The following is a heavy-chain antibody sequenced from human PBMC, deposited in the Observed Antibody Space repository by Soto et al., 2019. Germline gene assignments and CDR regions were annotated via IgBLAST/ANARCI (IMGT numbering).Heavy chain of an antibody. CDR3: AKGPPYWFGELPPEYNWFDP. V-gene: IGHV3-23*01. Sequence: PGGSLRLSCTASGITFSSYAMTWVRQAPGRGLEWVSGISGSGVYTYSADSVKGRFTLSRDSSKNTLYLQMNSLRAEDTAVYYCAKGPPYWFGELPPEYNWFDPWGQGTLVTVSS. CDR1: GITFSSYA. D-gene: IGHD3-10*01. J-gene: IGHJ5*02. CDR2: ISGSGVYT.